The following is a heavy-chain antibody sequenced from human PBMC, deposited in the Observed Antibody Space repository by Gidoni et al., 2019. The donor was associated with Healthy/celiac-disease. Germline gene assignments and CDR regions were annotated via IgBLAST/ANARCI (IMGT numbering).Heavy chain of an antibody. CDR2: IYYRGST. J-gene: IGHJ3*01. CDR3: ARQRPPIVVVPAEKDAFDL. CDR1: SISSSSYY. D-gene: IGHD2-2*01. V-gene: IGHV4-39*07. Sequence: SISSSSYYWGWIRQPPGKGREWIGSIYYRGSTYYNPSLKIRVTISVDTSKHQFSLQLSSATAADTAVYDWARQRPPIVVVPAEKDAFDLWGPGTMVTLSS.